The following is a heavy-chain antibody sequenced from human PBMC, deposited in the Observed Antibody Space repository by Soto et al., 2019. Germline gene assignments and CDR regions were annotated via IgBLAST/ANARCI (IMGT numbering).Heavy chain of an antibody. CDR1: GFTFDDYA. D-gene: IGHD3-3*01. Sequence: EVQLVESGGGLVQPGRSLRLSCAASGFTFDDYAMHWVRQAPGRGLEWVSRITWNSGTIDYAYSVKGRFTISRDNAKNSLYLQMNSLRAEDTALYYCTKSWRLYYMDVWGKGTTVTVSS. V-gene: IGHV3-9*01. CDR2: ITWNSGTI. J-gene: IGHJ6*03. CDR3: TKSWRLYYMDV.